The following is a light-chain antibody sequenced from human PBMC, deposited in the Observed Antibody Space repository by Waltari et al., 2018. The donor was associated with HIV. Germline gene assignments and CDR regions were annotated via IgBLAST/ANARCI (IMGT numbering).Light chain of an antibody. V-gene: IGLV2-8*01. CDR1: SSDVGGYNY. CDR2: EVT. CDR3: SSYAGSNNLGV. J-gene: IGLJ1*01. Sequence: PPSASGSPGQSVTISCTGTSSDVGGYNYVSWYQQHPGKAPKLMIYEVTKRPSGVPDRFSGSKSGNTASLTVSGLQAEDEADYYCSSYAGSNNLGVFGTGTKVTVL.